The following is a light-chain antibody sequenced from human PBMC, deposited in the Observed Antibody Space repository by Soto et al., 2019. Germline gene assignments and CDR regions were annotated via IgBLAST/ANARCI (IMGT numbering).Light chain of an antibody. Sequence: QSALTQPASVSGSPGQSIAISCTGTSSDGGGYNYVSWYQQHPGKAPKLMIYEVSNRTSVVSNRFSGSKSGNTASLTISGLQAEDEADYYCRSYRSSSTLVFGGGTKVTVL. CDR1: SSDGGGYNY. CDR2: EVS. CDR3: RSYRSSSTLV. J-gene: IGLJ2*01. V-gene: IGLV2-14*01.